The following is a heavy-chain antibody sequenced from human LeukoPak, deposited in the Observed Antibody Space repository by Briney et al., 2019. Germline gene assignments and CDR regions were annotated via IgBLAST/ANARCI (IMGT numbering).Heavy chain of an antibody. CDR2: ISYSGTT. J-gene: IGHJ4*02. V-gene: IGHV4-39*07. CDR3: ARGSLYGSGSYGFY. D-gene: IGHD3-10*01. CDR1: SASITSSPYF. Sequence: SETLSLTCTVSSASITSSPYFWGWIRQSPGKGLEWIGSISYSGTTYYNPSLKSRVTISVDTSKNQFSLKLSSVTAADTAVYYCARGSLYGSGSYGFYWGQGTLVTVSS.